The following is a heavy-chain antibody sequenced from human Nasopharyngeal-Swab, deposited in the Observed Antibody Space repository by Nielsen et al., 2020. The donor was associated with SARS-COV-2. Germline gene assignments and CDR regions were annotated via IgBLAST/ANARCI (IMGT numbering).Heavy chain of an antibody. J-gene: IGHJ4*02. D-gene: IGHD5-18*01. V-gene: IGHV4-34*01. CDR2: INHSGST. CDR3: ARGPIRGYSYGLGYFDY. CDR1: GGSFSGYY. Sequence: SETLSLTCAVYGGSFSGYYWSWIRQPPGKGLEWIGEINHSGSTNYNPSLKSRVTISVDTSKNQFSLKLSSVTAADTAVYYCARGPIRGYSYGLGYFDYWGQGTLVTVSS.